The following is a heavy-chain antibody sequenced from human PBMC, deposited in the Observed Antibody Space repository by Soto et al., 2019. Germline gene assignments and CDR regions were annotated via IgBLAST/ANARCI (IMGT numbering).Heavy chain of an antibody. J-gene: IGHJ2*01. CDR1: GFTFGNYW. CDR2: IKQDGSET. Sequence: EVQLVESGGGLVQPGGSLRLSCAASGFTFGNYWMNWVRQAPGKGLEWVANIKQDGSETHYVDSVKGRFTISRDNSKNSLYLQMNSLRADDTAVYYCARYAGGSPFDLWGRGTLVSVSS. V-gene: IGHV3-7*01. CDR3: ARYAGGSPFDL. D-gene: IGHD1-1*01.